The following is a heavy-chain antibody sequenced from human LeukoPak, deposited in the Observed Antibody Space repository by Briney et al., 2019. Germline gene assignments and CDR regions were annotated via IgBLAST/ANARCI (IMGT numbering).Heavy chain of an antibody. Sequence: SETLSLTCTVSGGSISSSGSYWGWIRQPPGKGLEWIGSVYYSGNTYNPSLKSRVTISVDTSKNQFSLNLTSVNAADTAIYYCARVMAARRENLNWFDPWGQGTLVTVSS. CDR3: ARVMAARRENLNWFDP. D-gene: IGHD6-6*01. J-gene: IGHJ5*02. V-gene: IGHV4-39*07. CDR1: GGSISSSGSY. CDR2: VYYSGNT.